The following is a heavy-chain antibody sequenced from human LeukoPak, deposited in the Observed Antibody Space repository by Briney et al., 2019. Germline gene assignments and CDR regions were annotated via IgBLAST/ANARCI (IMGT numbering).Heavy chain of an antibody. CDR2: ISGSGGST. V-gene: IGHV3-23*01. J-gene: IGHJ4*02. CDR1: GFTFSTYG. CDR3: ARTKPQQFDILS. D-gene: IGHD3-9*01. Sequence: GGSLRLSCAASGFTFSTYGMNWVRQAPGKGLERVSGISGSGGSTYSVDSVKGRFTVSRDNSKNTLYLQMNSLRAEDTAVYYCARTKPQQFDILSWGQGTLVTVSS.